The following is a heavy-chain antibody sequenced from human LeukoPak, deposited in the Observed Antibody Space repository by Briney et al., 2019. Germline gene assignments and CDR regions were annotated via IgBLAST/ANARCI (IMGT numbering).Heavy chain of an antibody. CDR1: GYTFTSYA. D-gene: IGHD3-16*01. V-gene: IGHV1-3*03. J-gene: IGHJ6*03. CDR2: INAGNGNT. CDR3: ARGGYGGYYYYYYYMDV. Sequence: ASVKVSCKASGYTFTSYAMHWVRQAPGQRLEWMGWINAGNGNTKYSQEFQGRVTITRDTSASTAYMELSSLRSEDMAVYYCARGGYGGYYYYYYYMDVWGKGTTVTISS.